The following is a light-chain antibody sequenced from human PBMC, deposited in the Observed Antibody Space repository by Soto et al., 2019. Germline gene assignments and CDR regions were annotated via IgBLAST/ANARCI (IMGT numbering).Light chain of an antibody. CDR3: MQPLQSLT. Sequence: DIVMTQSPLSLPVTPGGPASISCRSSQSLLHSNGYNYLDWYLQKPGQSPQLLIYLGSNRASGVPYRFSGSGSGTDFTLKISRVEVEDVGVYYCMQPLQSLTFGQGTTVDIK. CDR2: LGS. J-gene: IGKJ1*01. V-gene: IGKV2-28*01. CDR1: QSLLHSNGYNY.